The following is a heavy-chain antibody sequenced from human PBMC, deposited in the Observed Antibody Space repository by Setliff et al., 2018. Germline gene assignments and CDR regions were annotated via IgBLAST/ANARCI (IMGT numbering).Heavy chain of an antibody. D-gene: IGHD6-13*01. Sequence: ASVKVSCKASGYSFNSYYMHWVRQAPGQGLEWMGIINPGGGSSSSTVKFQGRVTMTRDTSASTVYMEMGNLTSDDTAVYYCARAGSAAAGRKGIFEYWGQGSLVTVSS. CDR3: ARAGSAAAGRKGIFEY. CDR1: GYSFNSYY. CDR2: INPGGGSS. V-gene: IGHV1-46*02. J-gene: IGHJ4*02.